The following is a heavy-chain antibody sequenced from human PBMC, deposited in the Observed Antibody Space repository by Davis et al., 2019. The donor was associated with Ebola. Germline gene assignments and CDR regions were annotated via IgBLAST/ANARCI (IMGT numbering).Heavy chain of an antibody. J-gene: IGHJ5*02. V-gene: IGHV1-69*04. D-gene: IGHD3-16*01. CDR1: GGPYDDHG. CDR2: IIPVLDIT. Sequence: SVKVSCKFSGGPYDDHGINWVRQAPGQGLEWVGKIIPVLDITYYAQKFQGRVTITADKSTTTVYMDVNSLKSEDTAVYYCARDRTGDLGEFLDTWGQGTLVSVSS. CDR3: ARDRTGDLGEFLDT.